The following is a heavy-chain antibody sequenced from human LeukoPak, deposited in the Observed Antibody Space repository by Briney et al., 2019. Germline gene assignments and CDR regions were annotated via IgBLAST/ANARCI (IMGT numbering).Heavy chain of an antibody. CDR1: GGSISSYY. CDR2: IYYSGST. D-gene: IGHD3-3*01. J-gene: IGHJ3*02. V-gene: IGHV4-59*01. CDR3: AGTNLRFLEWLPLAFDI. Sequence: SETLSLTCTVSGGSISSYYWSWIRQPPGKGLEWIGYIYYSGSTNYNPSLKSRVTISVDTPKNQFSLKLSSVTAADTAVYYCAGTNLRFLEWLPLAFDIWGQGTMVTVSS.